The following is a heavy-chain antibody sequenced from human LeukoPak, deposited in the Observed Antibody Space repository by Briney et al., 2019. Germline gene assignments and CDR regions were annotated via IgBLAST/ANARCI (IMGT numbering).Heavy chain of an antibody. CDR3: ARDMYSSSWWYYYGMDV. Sequence: PGGSLRLSCAASGFTFSGYYMSWIRQAPGKGLEWVSYISSSGSTIYYADSVKGRFTISRDNAKNSLYLQMNSLRAEDTAVYYCARDMYSSSWWYYYGMDVWGQGTTVTVSS. V-gene: IGHV3-11*01. CDR2: ISSSGSTI. J-gene: IGHJ6*02. D-gene: IGHD6-13*01. CDR1: GFTFSGYY.